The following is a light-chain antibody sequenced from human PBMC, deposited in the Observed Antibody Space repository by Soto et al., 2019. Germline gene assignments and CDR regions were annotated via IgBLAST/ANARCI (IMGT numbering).Light chain of an antibody. CDR1: QSITSY. J-gene: IGKJ1*01. V-gene: IGKV1-39*01. Sequence: DIQMTQSPSSLSTPVEHRVTIICRASQSITSYLNWYQQRPGKAPDLLIHGASTLQSGVPSSFSGSGSGTDFTLTISSLQPEDFATYYCQQTLGSPQTFGQGTKGDIK. CDR2: GAS. CDR3: QQTLGSPQT.